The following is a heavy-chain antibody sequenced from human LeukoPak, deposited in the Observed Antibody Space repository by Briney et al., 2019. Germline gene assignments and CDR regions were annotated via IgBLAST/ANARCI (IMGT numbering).Heavy chain of an antibody. J-gene: IGHJ5*02. CDR1: GGSLSSYY. CDR2: IYYSGST. D-gene: IGHD3-10*01. V-gene: IGHV4-59*01. CDR3: ARGTYYYGSGSHDNWFDP. Sequence: SETLSLTCTVSGGSLSSYYWSWIRQPPGKGLEWIGYIYYSGSTNYNPSLKSRVTISVDTSKNQFSLKLSSVTAADTAVYYCARGTYYYGSGSHDNWFDPWGQGTLVTVSS.